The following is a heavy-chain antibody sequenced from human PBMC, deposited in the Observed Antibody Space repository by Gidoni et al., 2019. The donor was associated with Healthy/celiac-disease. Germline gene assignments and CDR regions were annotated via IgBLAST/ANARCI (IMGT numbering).Heavy chain of an antibody. Sequence: GKGLECVSYISSISSTIDYADSVKGRFTISRDNAKNSLYLQMNSLRDEDTAVYYFAREGVRYFDYWGQGTLVTVSS. V-gene: IGHV3-48*02. D-gene: IGHD3-10*01. CDR3: AREGVRYFDY. CDR2: ISSISSTI. J-gene: IGHJ4*02.